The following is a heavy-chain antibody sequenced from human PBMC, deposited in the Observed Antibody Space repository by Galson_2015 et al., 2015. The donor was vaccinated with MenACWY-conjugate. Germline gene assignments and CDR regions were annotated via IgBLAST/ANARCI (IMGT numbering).Heavy chain of an antibody. J-gene: IGHJ4*02. CDR3: ARGIVAAL. CDR2: LYSGSDT. V-gene: IGHV3-53*04. CDR1: GFTVSNNY. Sequence: SLRLSCAASGFTVSNNYMNWVRQAPGKGLEWVSILYSGSDTYYADSVKGRFTISRHNSKNTLYLQMNSLRVDDTAVYYCARGIVAALWGQGTLVTVSS. D-gene: IGHD6-13*01.